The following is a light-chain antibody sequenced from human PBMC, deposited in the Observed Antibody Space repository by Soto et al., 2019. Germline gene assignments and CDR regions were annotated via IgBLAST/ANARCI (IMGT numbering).Light chain of an antibody. CDR2: GAS. J-gene: IGKJ5*01. V-gene: IGKV3-20*01. Sequence: IVMTQSPATLSVSPGERATLSCRPGQSVSSYLAWYQQKPGQAPRLLIYGASSRATGIPDRFSGSGSGTDFTLTISRLEPEDFAVYYCQQYGSSPITFGQGARWRL. CDR3: QQYGSSPIT. CDR1: QSVSSY.